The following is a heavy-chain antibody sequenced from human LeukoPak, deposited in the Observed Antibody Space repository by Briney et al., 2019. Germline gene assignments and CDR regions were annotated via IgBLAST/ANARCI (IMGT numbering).Heavy chain of an antibody. CDR2: IYSSGST. D-gene: IGHD3-10*01. Sequence: PSETLSLTCTVSGGSISSYYWSWIRQPPGKELEWIGYIYSSGSTTYNPSLKSRVTISVDTSKNQFSLRLSSVTAADAAVYYCARDVRGFGELYAFDVWGQGTMVTVSS. J-gene: IGHJ3*01. CDR3: ARDVRGFGELYAFDV. CDR1: GGSISSYY. V-gene: IGHV4-59*01.